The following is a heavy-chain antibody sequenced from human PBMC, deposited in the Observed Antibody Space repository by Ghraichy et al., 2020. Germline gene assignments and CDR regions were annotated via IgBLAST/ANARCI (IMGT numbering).Heavy chain of an antibody. CDR1: GGTFSSYA. Sequence: SVKVSCKASGGTFSSYAISWVRQAPGQGLEWMGGIIPIFGTANYAQKFQGRVTITADESTSTAYMELSSLRSEDTAVYYCARGPITMVRGVIFPGFSDYYYYGMDVWGQGTTVTVSS. V-gene: IGHV1-69*13. CDR2: IIPIFGTA. J-gene: IGHJ6*02. CDR3: ARGPITMVRGVIFPGFSDYYYYGMDV. D-gene: IGHD3-10*01.